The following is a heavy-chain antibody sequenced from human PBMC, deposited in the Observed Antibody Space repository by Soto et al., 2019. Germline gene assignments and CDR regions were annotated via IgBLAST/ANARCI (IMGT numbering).Heavy chain of an antibody. CDR2: FDPEDGET. Sequence: GASVKVSCKVSGYTLTELSMHWVRQAPGKGLEWMGGFDPEDGETIYAQKFQGRVTMTEDTSTDTAYMELSSLRSEDTVVYYCVTIFGVVITPGGRYNWFDPWGQGTLVTVSS. J-gene: IGHJ5*02. D-gene: IGHD3-3*01. CDR1: GYTLTELS. V-gene: IGHV1-24*01. CDR3: VTIFGVVITPGGRYNWFDP.